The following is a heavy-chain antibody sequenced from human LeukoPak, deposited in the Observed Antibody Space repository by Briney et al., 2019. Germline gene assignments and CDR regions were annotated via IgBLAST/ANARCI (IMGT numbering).Heavy chain of an antibody. CDR1: GYSISSGYY. V-gene: IGHV4-38-2*01. CDR3: ARQLGYCSSTSCLLYWFDP. D-gene: IGHD2-2*01. CDR2: IYHSGST. J-gene: IGHJ5*02. Sequence: SETLSLTCAVPGYSISSGYYWGWIRQPPGEGLEWIGRIYHSGSTYYNPSLKSRVTISVDTSKNQFSLKLSSVTAADTAVYYCARQLGYCSSTSCLLYWFDPWGQGTLVTVSS.